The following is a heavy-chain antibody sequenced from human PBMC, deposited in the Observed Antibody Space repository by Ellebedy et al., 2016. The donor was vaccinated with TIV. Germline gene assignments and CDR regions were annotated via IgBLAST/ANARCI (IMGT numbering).Heavy chain of an antibody. CDR1: GFTFSSYA. J-gene: IGHJ4*02. D-gene: IGHD1-14*01. V-gene: IGHV3-33*08. CDR3: ARDRKGFDY. Sequence: GGSLRLXXAASGFTFSSYAMSWVRQAPGKGLEWVAVIWYDGSNKYYADSVKGRFTISRDNSKNTLYLQMNSLRAEDTAVYYCARDRKGFDYWGQGTLVTVSS. CDR2: IWYDGSNK.